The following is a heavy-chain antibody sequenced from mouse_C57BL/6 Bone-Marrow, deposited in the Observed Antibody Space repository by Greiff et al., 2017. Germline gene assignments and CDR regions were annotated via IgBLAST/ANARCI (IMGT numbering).Heavy chain of an antibody. CDR1: GFTFSSYG. CDR2: ISSGGSYT. D-gene: IGHD1-1*01. CDR3: ARLYYGSSLAWFAY. V-gene: IGHV5-6*01. Sequence: EVQLVESGGDLVKPGGSLKLSCAASGFTFSSYGMSWVRQTPDKRLEWVATISSGGSYTYYPDSVKGRFTISRDNAKNTLYLQMSSLKSEDTAMYYCARLYYGSSLAWFAYWGQGTRVTVSA. J-gene: IGHJ3*01.